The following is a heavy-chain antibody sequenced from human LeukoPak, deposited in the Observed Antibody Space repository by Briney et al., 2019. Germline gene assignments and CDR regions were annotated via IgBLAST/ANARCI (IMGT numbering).Heavy chain of an antibody. J-gene: IGHJ6*02. D-gene: IGHD1-26*01. CDR1: GLSISDFH. Sequence: GGSLRLSCAVSGLSISDFHLSMSWVRQAPGKGLEWVSVIFNGNQIYYADSAKGRFTISRDSSTNTLYLQMNSLRAEDTAVYYCARSSAWELLQPSDYYGMDVWGQGTTVTVPS. CDR2: IFNGNQI. V-gene: IGHV3-53*01. CDR3: ARSSAWELLQPSDYYGMDV.